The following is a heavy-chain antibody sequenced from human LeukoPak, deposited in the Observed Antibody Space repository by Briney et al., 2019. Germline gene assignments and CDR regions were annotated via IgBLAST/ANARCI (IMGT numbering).Heavy chain of an antibody. V-gene: IGHV3-30*10. Sequence: GRSLRLSCAASRFTFSSYHMHWVRQAPGKGLERLAVISDDRSMTYHTDSVRGRFTISRDNSENTLFLQMNSLRGEDTAVYYCARDKGTIWISQNDPFDIWGQGTMVTVSS. CDR3: ARDKGTIWISQNDPFDI. CDR1: RFTFSSYH. J-gene: IGHJ3*02. CDR2: ISDDRSMT. D-gene: IGHD3-3*01.